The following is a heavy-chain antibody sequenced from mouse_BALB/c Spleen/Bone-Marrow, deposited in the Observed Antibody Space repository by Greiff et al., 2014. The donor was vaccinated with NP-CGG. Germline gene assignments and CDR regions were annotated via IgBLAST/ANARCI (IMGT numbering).Heavy chain of an antibody. Sequence: VQLQQPGAELVKPGASVKLSCTASDFNIKDAYMRWVKQRPEQGLEWIGRIDPANVNTKYDTKFQGKATITADTSSNTAYLLLSSLTSEDTAVYYCAVYYYGRSSFAYWGQGTLVTVSA. V-gene: IGHV14-3*02. CDR3: AVYYYGRSSFAY. J-gene: IGHJ3*01. CDR1: DFNIKDAY. D-gene: IGHD1-1*01. CDR2: IDPANVNT.